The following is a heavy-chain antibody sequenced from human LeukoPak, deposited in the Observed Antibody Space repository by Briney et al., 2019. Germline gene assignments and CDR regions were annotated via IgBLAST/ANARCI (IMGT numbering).Heavy chain of an antibody. CDR1: GYTFTSYG. CDR3: ARDYYGTPPLDY. D-gene: IGHD3-10*01. V-gene: IGHV1-18*01. Sequence: ASVKVSCKASGYTFTSYGFSWVRQAPGQGLEWMGWISAHNGDTNFAQRLQGRLTMTTDTSTSTAYMELRSLRSDDTAVYYCARDYYGTPPLDYWGQGTLVTVSS. CDR2: ISAHNGDT. J-gene: IGHJ4*02.